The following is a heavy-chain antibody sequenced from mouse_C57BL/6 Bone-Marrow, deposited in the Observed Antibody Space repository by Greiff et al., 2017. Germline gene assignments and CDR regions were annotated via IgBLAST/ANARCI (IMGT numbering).Heavy chain of an antibody. V-gene: IGHV1-69*01. J-gene: IGHJ2*01. CDR1: GYTFTSYW. Sequence: QVQLQQPGAELVMPGASVKLSCKASGYTFTSYWMHWVKQRPGQGLEWIGEIDPSDSYTNYNQKFKGKSTLTVDKSSSTAYMQLSSLTSEDAAVYNCARWGTTVVAYYFDYWGQGTTLTVSS. D-gene: IGHD1-1*01. CDR2: IDPSDSYT. CDR3: ARWGTTVVAYYFDY.